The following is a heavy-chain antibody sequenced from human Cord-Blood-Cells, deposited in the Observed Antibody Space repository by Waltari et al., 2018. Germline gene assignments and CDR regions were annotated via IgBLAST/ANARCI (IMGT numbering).Heavy chain of an antibody. D-gene: IGHD2-8*01. CDR3: AKRNGPFDL. J-gene: IGHJ2*01. V-gene: IGHV3-23*01. Sequence: EVQLLESGGGLVQPGGSLRLSCAASGFTFSSYAMSWVRQVPGEGWEWVSAISGSGGSTNYANPWKGRFTISRDNSKNTLYLQMNSLRAEDTAVYYCAKRNGPFDLWCRGTLVTVSS. CDR1: GFTFSSYA. CDR2: ISGSGGST.